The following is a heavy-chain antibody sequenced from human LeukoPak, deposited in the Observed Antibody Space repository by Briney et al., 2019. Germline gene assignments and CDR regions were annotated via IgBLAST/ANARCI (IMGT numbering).Heavy chain of an antibody. Sequence: SGGSLRLSCAASGFTFSDYYMSWIRQAPGKGLEWVSYISNRRGTTIYYADSVRGRFTISRDNAKNSLYLQMNSLRVEDTAVYYCARPGGQWLASTTLDYWGQGTLVTVSS. D-gene: IGHD6-19*01. CDR3: ARPGGQWLASTTLDY. J-gene: IGHJ4*02. CDR1: GFTFSDYY. V-gene: IGHV3-11*01. CDR2: ISNRRGTTI.